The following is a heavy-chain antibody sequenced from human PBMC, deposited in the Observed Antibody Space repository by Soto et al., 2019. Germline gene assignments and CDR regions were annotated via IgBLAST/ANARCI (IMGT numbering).Heavy chain of an antibody. CDR3: ARSLPWFDP. J-gene: IGHJ5*02. V-gene: IGHV1-18*01. Sequence: QVRLVHSETEVKKPGASVNVSCKASGYTFTSYTISWVRQAPGQGLEWMGWISANNGNTEFAQKFQDRLTMIADTTTSTAYLELRNLRPDDTAVYYGARSLPWFDPWGQGTLVAVSS. CDR2: ISANNGNT. CDR1: GYTFTSYT.